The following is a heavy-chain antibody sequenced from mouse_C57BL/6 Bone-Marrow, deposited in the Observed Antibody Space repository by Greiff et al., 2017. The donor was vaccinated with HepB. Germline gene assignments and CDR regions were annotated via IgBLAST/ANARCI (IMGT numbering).Heavy chain of an antibody. D-gene: IGHD1-1*01. CDR1: GYTFTNYW. V-gene: IGHV1-63*01. CDR3: ARSHYGSSYEFAY. Sequence: VQLQQSGAELVRPGTSVKMSCKASGYTFTNYWIGWAKQRPGHGLEWIGDIYPGGGYTNYNEKFKGKATLTADKSSSTAYVQFSSLTSEDSAIYYCARSHYGSSYEFAYWGQGTLVTVSA. J-gene: IGHJ3*01. CDR2: IYPGGGYT.